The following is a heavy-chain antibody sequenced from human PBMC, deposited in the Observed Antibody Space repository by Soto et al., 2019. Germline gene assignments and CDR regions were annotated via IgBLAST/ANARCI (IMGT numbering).Heavy chain of an antibody. CDR3: ARDVGCSGGSCYLQGLYFDY. J-gene: IGHJ4*02. CDR1: GGTFSSYA. CDR2: IIPIFGTA. D-gene: IGHD2-15*01. V-gene: IGHV1-69*12. Sequence: QVQLVQSGAEVKKPGSSVKVSCKASGGTFSSYAISWVRQAPGQGLEWMGGIIPIFGTANYAQKFRGRVTITADESTSTAYMELSSRRSEDTAVYYCARDVGCSGGSCYLQGLYFDYWGQGTLVTVSS.